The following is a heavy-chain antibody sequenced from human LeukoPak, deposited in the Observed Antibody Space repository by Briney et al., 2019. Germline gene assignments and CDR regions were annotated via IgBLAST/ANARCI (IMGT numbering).Heavy chain of an antibody. CDR3: ASLWGSGYSSYYYYGMDV. D-gene: IGHD3-22*01. CDR1: GFTFSDYY. Sequence: GGSLRLSCAASGFTFSDYYMSWIRLAPGKGLEWVSYISSSGSTIYYADSVKGRFTISRDNAKNSLYLQMNSLRAEDTAVYYCASLWGSGYSSYYYYGMDVWGQGTTVTVSS. CDR2: ISSSGSTI. J-gene: IGHJ6*02. V-gene: IGHV3-11*01.